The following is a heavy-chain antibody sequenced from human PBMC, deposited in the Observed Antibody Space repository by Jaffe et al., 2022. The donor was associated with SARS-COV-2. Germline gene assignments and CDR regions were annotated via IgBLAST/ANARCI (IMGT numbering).Heavy chain of an antibody. V-gene: IGHV3-43*02. CDR2: ISGDGGST. J-gene: IGHJ6*02. Sequence: EVQLVESGGGVVQPGGSLRLSCAASGFTFDDYAMHWVRQAPGKGLEWVSLISGDGGSTYYADSVKGRFTISRDNSKNSLYLQMNSLRTEDTALYYCAKDTRIYCTNGVCYKPKYYYYGMDVWGQGTTVTVSS. CDR3: AKDTRIYCTNGVCYKPKYYYYGMDV. CDR1: GFTFDDYA. D-gene: IGHD2-8*01.